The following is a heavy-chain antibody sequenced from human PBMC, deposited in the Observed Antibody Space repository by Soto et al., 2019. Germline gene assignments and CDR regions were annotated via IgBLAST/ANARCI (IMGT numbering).Heavy chain of an antibody. D-gene: IGHD4-4*01. J-gene: IGHJ5*02. CDR3: ARESWDPSRYRNYANWFDP. Sequence: SETLSLTCTVSGGSISSGGYYWSWIRQHPGKGLEWIGYIYYSGSTYYNPSLKSRVTISVDTSKNQFSLKLSSVTAADTAVYCCARESWDPSRYRNYANWFDPLGQGKMVTVSS. V-gene: IGHV4-31*03. CDR1: GGSISSGGYY. CDR2: IYYSGST.